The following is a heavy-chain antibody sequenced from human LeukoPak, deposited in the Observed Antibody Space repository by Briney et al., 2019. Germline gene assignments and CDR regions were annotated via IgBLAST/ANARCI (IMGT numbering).Heavy chain of an antibody. Sequence: GGSLRLSCAASGFTFSSYEMNWVRQAPGKGLEWVSYISSSSSYIYYADSVKGRFTISRDNAKNSLYLQMNSLRAEDTAVYYCARLGGDGYNHPDYWGQGTLVTVSS. J-gene: IGHJ4*02. CDR2: ISSSSSYI. V-gene: IGHV3-21*05. D-gene: IGHD5-24*01. CDR1: GFTFSSYE. CDR3: ARLGGDGYNHPDY.